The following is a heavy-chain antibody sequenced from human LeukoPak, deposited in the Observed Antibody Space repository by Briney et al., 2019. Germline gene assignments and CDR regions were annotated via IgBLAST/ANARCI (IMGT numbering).Heavy chain of an antibody. V-gene: IGHV1-69*05. CDR3: ARVGFMVVTGGEDAFDI. D-gene: IGHD4/OR15-4a*01. J-gene: IGHJ3*02. CDR1: GGTFSSYA. Sequence: SVKVSCKASGGTFSSYAISWVRQAPGQGLEWMGRIIPIFGTANYAQKFQGRVTITTDESTSTAYMELSSPRSEDTAVYYCARVGFMVVTGGEDAFDIWGQGTMVTVSS. CDR2: IIPIFGTA.